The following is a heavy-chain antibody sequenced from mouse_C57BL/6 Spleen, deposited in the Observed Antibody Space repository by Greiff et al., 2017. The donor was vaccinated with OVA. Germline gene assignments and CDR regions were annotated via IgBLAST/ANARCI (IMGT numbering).Heavy chain of an antibody. CDR1: GFPFSDYG. CDR2: ISSGSSTI. CDR3: ARNDYDDAMDY. J-gene: IGHJ4*01. Sequence: EVKLVESGGGLVKPGGSLKLSCAASGFPFSDYGLHWVRQAPETGLEWVAYISSGSSTIYYADTVKGRFTIARDNAKNTLFLQMTSLRSEDTAMYYCARNDYDDAMDYWGQGTSVTVSS. V-gene: IGHV5-17*01. D-gene: IGHD2-4*01.